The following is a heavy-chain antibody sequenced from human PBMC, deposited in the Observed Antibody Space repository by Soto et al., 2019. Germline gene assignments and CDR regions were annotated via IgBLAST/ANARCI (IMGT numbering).Heavy chain of an antibody. J-gene: IGHJ1*01. D-gene: IGHD1-20*01. CDR1: GGTFSGYA. CDR3: ARDPRSITGTTSSEDFQH. CDR2: IIPILGIT. Sequence: QAQLMQSGAEVKKPGSSVKVSCKASGGTFSGYAISWVRQAPGQGLEWMGGIIPILGITNYAQKFQGRITIAADESTGTVYMDLRSLRSEDTAVYYCARDPRSITGTTSSEDFQHWGQGTLVSASS. V-gene: IGHV1-69*01.